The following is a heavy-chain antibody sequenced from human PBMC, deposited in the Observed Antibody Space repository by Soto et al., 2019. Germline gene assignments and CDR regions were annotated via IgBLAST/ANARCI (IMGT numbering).Heavy chain of an antibody. CDR3: AGYSSSFVAFEV. Sequence: QVQLQQWGAGLLKPSETLSLDCGVLGGSFTDYDWTWVRQSPGRGLEWIGGVSQSGRITYNPSLKSLVTMSRATAKNQFSLGLTSVTAADTALYYCAGYSSSFVAFEVWGHGTEVTVSS. CDR2: VSQSGRI. CDR1: GGSFTDYD. V-gene: IGHV4-34*01. J-gene: IGHJ3*01. D-gene: IGHD3-10*01.